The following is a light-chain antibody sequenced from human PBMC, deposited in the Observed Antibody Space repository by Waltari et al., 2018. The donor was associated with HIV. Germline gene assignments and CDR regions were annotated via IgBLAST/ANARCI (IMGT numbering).Light chain of an antibody. CDR3: QQYNDWPRT. CDR1: QSVSSN. CDR2: AAS. V-gene: IGKV3-15*01. J-gene: IGKJ1*01. Sequence: EVVMTQSPATLSVSPGERAALACRASQSVSSNLAWYQQKPGQAPRLLIYAASTRATGVPVRISGSGSGTEFTLTISGLQSEDFAVYYCQQYNDWPRTFGQGTKVEIK.